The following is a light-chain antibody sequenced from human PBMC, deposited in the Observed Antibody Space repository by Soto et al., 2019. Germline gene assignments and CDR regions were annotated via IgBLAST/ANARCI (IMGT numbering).Light chain of an antibody. CDR3: QSYDSSLSGYV. J-gene: IGLJ1*01. CDR1: SSNIGSNY. CDR2: VNS. Sequence: QSVLTQPPSASGTPGQRVTISCSGSSSNIGSNYVYWYQQLPGTAPKLLIYVNSNRPSGVPDRFSGSKSGTSASLAITGLQAEDEADYYCQSYDSSLSGYVFGTGTKVTVL. V-gene: IGLV1-40*01.